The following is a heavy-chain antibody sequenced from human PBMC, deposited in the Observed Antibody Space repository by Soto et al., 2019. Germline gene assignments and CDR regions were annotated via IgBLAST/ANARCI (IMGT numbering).Heavy chain of an antibody. D-gene: IGHD6-19*01. CDR2: INPNSGGT. CDR3: ARVGSSGWSFSVFDI. Sequence: GASVKVSXKASGYTFTGYYMHWVRQAPGQGLEWMGWINPNSGGTNYAQKFQGWVTMTRDTSISTAYMELSRLRSDDTAVYYCARVGSSGWSFSVFDIWGQGTMVTVSS. V-gene: IGHV1-2*04. CDR1: GYTFTGYY. J-gene: IGHJ3*02.